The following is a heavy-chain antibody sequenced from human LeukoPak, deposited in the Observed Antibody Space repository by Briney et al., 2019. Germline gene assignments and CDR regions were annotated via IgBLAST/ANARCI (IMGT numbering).Heavy chain of an antibody. V-gene: IGHV3-30*01. CDR2: ISYDGSNE. J-gene: IGHJ4*02. D-gene: IGHD3-3*01. Sequence: GRSLRLSCAASGFTFSTYAVHWVRQAPGKGLEWVAVISYDGSNEYYADSVKGRFTTSRDNSKNTLFLQMNSLRAEDTAVYYCAREGVRFLYRGFDCWGQGTLVTVSS. CDR3: AREGVRFLYRGFDC. CDR1: GFTFSTYA.